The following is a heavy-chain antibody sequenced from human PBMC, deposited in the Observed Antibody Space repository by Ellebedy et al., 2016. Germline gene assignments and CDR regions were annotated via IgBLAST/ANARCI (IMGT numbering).Heavy chain of an antibody. V-gene: IGHV3-53*01. CDR1: RFTVSSNY. Sequence: GESLKISXAASRFTVSSNYMSWVRQAPGKGLEWVSVIYSGGSTYYADSVKGRFTISRDNSKNTLYLQMNSLRAEDTAVYYCARDRWILSKWGSNYYYGMDVWGQGTTVTVSS. J-gene: IGHJ6*02. CDR3: ARDRWILSKWGSNYYYGMDV. CDR2: IYSGGST. D-gene: IGHD5-18*01.